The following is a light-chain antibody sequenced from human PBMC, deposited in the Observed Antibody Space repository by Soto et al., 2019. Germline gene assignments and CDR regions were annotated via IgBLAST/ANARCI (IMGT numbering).Light chain of an antibody. Sequence: EIVLTQSPGPLSLSPGTRATLSCRASQSVTGSKLAWYQQRPGQAPRLLIYGASTRATDIPARFSGSGSGTNYPLTISGLEPEDFALYFCQQYGNSPFTFGQGTKPDIK. CDR3: QQYGNSPFT. J-gene: IGKJ2*01. V-gene: IGKV3-20*01. CDR1: QSVTGSK. CDR2: GAS.